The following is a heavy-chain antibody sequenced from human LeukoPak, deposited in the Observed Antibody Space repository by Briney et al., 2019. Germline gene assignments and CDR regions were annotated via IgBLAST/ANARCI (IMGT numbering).Heavy chain of an antibody. Sequence: SETLSLTCAVYGGSFSGYYWSWIRQPPGKGLEWIGEINHSGSTNYNPSLKSRVTISVDTSKNQFSLKLSSVTAADTAVYYCARSNSGSYYHFDYWGQGTLVTVSS. J-gene: IGHJ4*02. CDR2: INHSGST. D-gene: IGHD1-26*01. CDR3: ARSNSGSYYHFDY. V-gene: IGHV4-34*01. CDR1: GGSFSGYY.